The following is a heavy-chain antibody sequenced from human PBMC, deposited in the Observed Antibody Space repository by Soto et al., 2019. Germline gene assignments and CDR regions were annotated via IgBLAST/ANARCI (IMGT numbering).Heavy chain of an antibody. V-gene: IGHV1-2*02. J-gene: IGHJ5*02. CDR1: GYRLTGCY. D-gene: IGHD3-10*01. CDR3: ARDSYPRSPSSNWFDP. CDR2: INPNSGGT. Sequence: APVEVTSKASGYRLTGCYMQWVRQAHGHGLEWIGWINPNSGGTNYAQKFQGSVTMTRDTSISTAYMELSRLRSDDTAVYYCARDSYPRSPSSNWFDPWGQGTLVTVSS.